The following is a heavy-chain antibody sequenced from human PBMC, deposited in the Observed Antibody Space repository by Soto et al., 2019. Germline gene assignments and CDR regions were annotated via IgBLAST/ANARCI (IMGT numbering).Heavy chain of an antibody. V-gene: IGHV3-30*18. CDR2: ISYDGSNK. CDR1: GFTFSSYG. Sequence: QVQLVESGGGVVQPGRSLRLSCAASGFTFSSYGMHWVRQAPGKGLEWVAVISYDGSNKYYADSVKGRFTISRDNSXXTLYLQMNSLRAEDTAVYYCAKEGGDYVEGPVFGYWGQGTLVTVSS. J-gene: IGHJ4*02. CDR3: AKEGGDYVEGPVFGY. D-gene: IGHD4-17*01.